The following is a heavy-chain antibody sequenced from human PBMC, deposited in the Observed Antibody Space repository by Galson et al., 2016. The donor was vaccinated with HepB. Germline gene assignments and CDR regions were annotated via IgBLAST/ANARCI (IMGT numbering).Heavy chain of an antibody. CDR2: IKQDRSEK. D-gene: IGHD3-16*01. Sequence: LRLSCAASGFTFSRSWMSWVRQAPGKGLEWVANIKQDRSEKYYVDSVKGRFTISRDNAKNSLYLQVISLRAEDTAVYYCARMRSELTAGGWGRPFDPWGQGTLVTVSS. J-gene: IGHJ5*02. CDR1: GFTFSRSW. CDR3: ARMRSELTAGGWGRPFDP. V-gene: IGHV3-7*03.